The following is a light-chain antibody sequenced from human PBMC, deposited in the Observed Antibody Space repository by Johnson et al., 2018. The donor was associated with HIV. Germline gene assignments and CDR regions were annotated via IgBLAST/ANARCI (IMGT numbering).Light chain of an antibody. Sequence: QAVLTQPPSVSAAPGQTATISCSGSSSNVGSSFVSWYRQVPGTAPKLLIYDTNKRPSGIPGRFSGSKSGPSATLGITGLQTGDEGDYYCGTWDSSLTSYVFGAGTKVTDL. V-gene: IGLV1-51*01. CDR1: SSNVGSSF. CDR3: GTWDSSLTSYV. J-gene: IGLJ1*01. CDR2: DTN.